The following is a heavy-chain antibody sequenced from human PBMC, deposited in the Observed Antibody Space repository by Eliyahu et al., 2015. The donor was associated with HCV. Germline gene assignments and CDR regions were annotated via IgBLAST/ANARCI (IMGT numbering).Heavy chain of an antibody. CDR2: IIPFFGTA. CDR3: ARDPPSNDFGDYPRPYIVDY. Sequence: QVQLVQSGAXVKKPGSSVKVXXNASGXTFXIYGXXWVRQAPGQGLEWMGGIIPFFGTANYAQTFQGRVTITADKSTSTAYMELSSLRSEDTAVYYCARDPPSNDFGDYPRPYIVDYWGQGTLVTVSS. D-gene: IGHD4-17*01. J-gene: IGHJ4*02. CDR1: GXTFXIYG. V-gene: IGHV1-69*06.